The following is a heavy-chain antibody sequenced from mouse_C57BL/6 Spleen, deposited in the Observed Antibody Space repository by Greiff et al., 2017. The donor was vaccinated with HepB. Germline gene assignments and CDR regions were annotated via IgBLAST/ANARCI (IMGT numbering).Heavy chain of an antibody. Sequence: EVQLVESGGGLVKPGGSLKLSCAASGFTFSSYAMSWVRQTPEKRLEWVATISDGGSYTYYPDNVKGRFTISRDNAKNNLYLQMSHLKSEDTAMYYCARDYGQAGDYARDYWGQGTSVTVSS. J-gene: IGHJ4*01. CDR1: GFTFSSYA. CDR2: ISDGGSYT. V-gene: IGHV5-4*01. D-gene: IGHD1-1*01. CDR3: ARDYGQAGDYARDY.